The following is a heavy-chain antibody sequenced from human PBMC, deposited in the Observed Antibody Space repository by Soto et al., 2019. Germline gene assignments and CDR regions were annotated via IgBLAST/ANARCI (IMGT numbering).Heavy chain of an antibody. J-gene: IGHJ6*02. V-gene: IGHV1-69*06. CDR2: IIPLHNTS. CDR1: GGAFNNYA. CDR3: ASWSNWNPLYYDGLDV. Sequence: QVQLLQSGAEVKKPGSSVKDSCKVSGGAFNNYALNWVRHGPGQGLEWLGGIIPLHNTSNYSLKFLGRVTVTAAISSTTVYMELSRLTSDYTATYCCASWSNWNPLYYDGLDVWGQGTTVTVSS. D-gene: IGHD1-20*01.